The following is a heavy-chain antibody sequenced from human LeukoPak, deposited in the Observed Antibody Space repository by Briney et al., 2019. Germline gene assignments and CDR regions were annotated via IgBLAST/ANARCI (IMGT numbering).Heavy chain of an antibody. CDR1: GGSFSGYY. CDR2: INHSGST. CDR3: ASNYGSGSYVPDY. V-gene: IGHV4-34*01. J-gene: IGHJ4*02. D-gene: IGHD3-10*01. Sequence: SETLSLTCAVYGGSFSGYYWSWIRQPPVKGLEWIGEINHSGSTNYNPSLKSRVTISVDTSKNQFSLKLSSVTAADTAVYYCASNYGSGSYVPDYWGQGTLVTVSS.